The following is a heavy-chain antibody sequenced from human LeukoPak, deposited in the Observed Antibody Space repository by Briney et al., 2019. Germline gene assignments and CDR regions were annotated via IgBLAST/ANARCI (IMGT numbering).Heavy chain of an antibody. D-gene: IGHD1-7*01. J-gene: IGHJ4*02. CDR1: GFTFSTYW. Sequence: GGSLRLSCAASGFTFSTYWMSWVRQAPGKGLEWVANINEDGSEQYFVDSVKGRFTMSRDNARNSLYLQMNSLRGDDTAVYYCARAGDQGTTDYWGQGTLVTVSS. CDR3: ARAGDQGTTDY. CDR2: INEDGSEQ. V-gene: IGHV3-7*01.